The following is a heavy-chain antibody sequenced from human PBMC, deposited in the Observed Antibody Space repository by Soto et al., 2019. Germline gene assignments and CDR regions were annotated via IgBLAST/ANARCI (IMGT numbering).Heavy chain of an antibody. Sequence: GGSLRLSCAASGFTFSSYGMHWVRQAPGKGLEWVAVISYDGSNKYYADSVKGRFTISRDNSKNTLYLQMNSLRAEDTAVYYCAKDHRKIAVAGYACDVWGEGTMVTVAS. CDR1: GFTFSSYG. J-gene: IGHJ3*01. D-gene: IGHD6-19*01. CDR2: ISYDGSNK. CDR3: AKDHRKIAVAGYACDV. V-gene: IGHV3-30*18.